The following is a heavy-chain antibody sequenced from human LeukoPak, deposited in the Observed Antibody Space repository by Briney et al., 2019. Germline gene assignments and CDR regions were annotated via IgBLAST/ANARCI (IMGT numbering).Heavy chain of an antibody. CDR3: ARVLVATTLASENWLDP. D-gene: IGHD5-12*01. CDR1: GFSFSSHA. Sequence: NPGGSLRLSCEASGFSFSSHAMHWVRQAPGKGLEWVSSITSTRSDIYCADSVKGRFTISRDNARNSLFLQMNSLRAEDTAVYYCARVLVATTLASENWLDPWGQGTLVTVSS. V-gene: IGHV3-21*01. J-gene: IGHJ5*02. CDR2: ITSTRSDI.